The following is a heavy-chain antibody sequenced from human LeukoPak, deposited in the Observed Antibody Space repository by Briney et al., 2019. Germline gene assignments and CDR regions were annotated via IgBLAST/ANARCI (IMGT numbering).Heavy chain of an antibody. J-gene: IGHJ5*02. CDR2: INPSGGST. D-gene: IGHD3-22*01. V-gene: IGHV1-46*01. CDR3: ARGPSITMKVPGGWFDP. Sequence: ASVKVSCKASGYTFTSYYMHWVRQAPGQGLEWMGIINPSGGSTSYAQKFQGRVTMTRDTSTSTVYMELSSLRSEDTAVYYCARGPSITMKVPGGWFDPWGQGTLVTVSS. CDR1: GYTFTSYY.